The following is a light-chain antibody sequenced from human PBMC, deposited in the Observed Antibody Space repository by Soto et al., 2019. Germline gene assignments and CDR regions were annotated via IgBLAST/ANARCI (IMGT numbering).Light chain of an antibody. J-gene: IGLJ1*01. CDR3: QSYDSSLSGFYV. CDR2: GNN. Sequence: QSVLTQPPSVSGAPGQRVTISCTGSSPNIGTGYDVHWYQQLPGTAPKLLIYGNNNRPSGVPDRFSGSKSGTSASLAITGLQAENEADYYCQSYDSSLSGFYVFATGTKVTVL. V-gene: IGLV1-40*01. CDR1: SPNIGTGYD.